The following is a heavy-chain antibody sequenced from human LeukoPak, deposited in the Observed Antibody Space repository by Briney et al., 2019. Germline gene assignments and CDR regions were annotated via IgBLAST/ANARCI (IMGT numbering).Heavy chain of an antibody. D-gene: IGHD3-16*01. CDR1: GGSISSGDYY. CDR3: ARQPLRLPAGGYFDY. CDR2: IYYYGST. Sequence: SETLSLTCTVSGGSISSGDYYCSWIRQPPGKGLERIGYIYYYGSTYYNPCLKSRVTISVDTSKNQFSLKLSSVTAADTAVYYCARQPLRLPAGGYFDYWGQGTLVTVSS. V-gene: IGHV4-30-4*08. J-gene: IGHJ4*02.